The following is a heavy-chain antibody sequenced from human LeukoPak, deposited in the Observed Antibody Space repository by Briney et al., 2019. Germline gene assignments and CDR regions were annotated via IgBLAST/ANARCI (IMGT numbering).Heavy chain of an antibody. Sequence: GASVKVSCKASRYTFTSYDINRVRQATGQGLEWMGWMNPNSGNTGYAQKFQGRVTMTRNTSISTAYMELSSLRSEDTAVYYCARARSSSWIRKPLNWFDPWGQGTLVTVSS. D-gene: IGHD6-13*01. V-gene: IGHV1-8*02. CDR2: MNPNSGNT. CDR1: RYTFTSYD. CDR3: ARARSSSWIRKPLNWFDP. J-gene: IGHJ5*02.